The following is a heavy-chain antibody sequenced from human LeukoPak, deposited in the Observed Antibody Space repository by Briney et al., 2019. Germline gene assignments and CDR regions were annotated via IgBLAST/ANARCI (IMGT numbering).Heavy chain of an antibody. Sequence: GESLKISCRGSGYTFVDYWSGWVRQMPGKGLGWMGIIYPGDSDTRYSRSFQGQVTISADKSISTAYLQWSSLKASDTAIYYCAARGRMSTDSPFDSWGQGTLVTVSS. J-gene: IGHJ4*02. CDR3: AARGRMSTDSPFDS. CDR2: IYPGDSDT. V-gene: IGHV5-51*01. CDR1: GYTFVDYW. D-gene: IGHD5/OR15-5a*01.